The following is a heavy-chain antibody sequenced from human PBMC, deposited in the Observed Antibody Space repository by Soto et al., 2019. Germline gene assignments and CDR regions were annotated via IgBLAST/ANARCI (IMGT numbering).Heavy chain of an antibody. D-gene: IGHD3-9*01. J-gene: IGHJ6*02. CDR1: GGSVSSGSYY. Sequence: SETLSLTCTVSGGSVSSGSYYWSWIRQPPGKGLEWIGYIYYSGSTNYNPSLKSRVTISVDTSKNQFSLKLSSVTAADTAVYYCARGRSHHITIFWPYYYGMDVWGQGTTVTVSS. V-gene: IGHV4-61*01. CDR3: ARGRSHHITIFWPYYYGMDV. CDR2: IYYSGST.